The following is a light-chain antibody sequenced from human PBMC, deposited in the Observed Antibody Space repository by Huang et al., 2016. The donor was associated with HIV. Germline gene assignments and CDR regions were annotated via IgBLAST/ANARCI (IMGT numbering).Light chain of an antibody. V-gene: IGKV3-15*01. CDR1: QSVSTD. CDR3: HQYNNWPPGT. J-gene: IGKJ1*01. Sequence: EMVMTQSPATLSVSAGERATLSCRASQSVSTDLAWYQQRPGQAPRLLIYGASTRATGIPARLSGSGSGTDFTLTISSLQSEDVALYYCHQYNNWPPGTFGQGTKVEIK. CDR2: GAS.